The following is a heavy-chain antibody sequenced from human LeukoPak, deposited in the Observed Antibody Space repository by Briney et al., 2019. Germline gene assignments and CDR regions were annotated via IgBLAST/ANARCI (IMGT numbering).Heavy chain of an antibody. Sequence: SETLSLTCTVSGGSISSSYSWGWIRQPPGKGLEWIGNIYYSGSTYYNSSLKSRVTISVDTSKNQFSLKLSSVTASDTAIYYCASTKLGYSSGWHWGQGTLVTVSS. D-gene: IGHD6-19*01. CDR2: IYYSGST. V-gene: IGHV4-39*01. CDR1: GGSISSSYS. CDR3: ASTKLGYSSGWH. J-gene: IGHJ4*02.